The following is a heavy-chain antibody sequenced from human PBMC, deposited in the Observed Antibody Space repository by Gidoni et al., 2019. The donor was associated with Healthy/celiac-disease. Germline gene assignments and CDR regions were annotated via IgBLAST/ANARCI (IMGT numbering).Heavy chain of an antibody. J-gene: IGHJ4*02. V-gene: IGHV3-72*01. CDR3: ARESYGYNALDY. CDR2: TRNKANSYTT. Sequence: EVQLVESGGGLVQPGGSLRLSCAASGCTCSDHYMDGVRQAPGKGLEWVGRTRNKANSYTTDYAASVKGRFTISRDDSKNSLYLQMNSLKTEDTAVYYCARESYGYNALDYWGQGTLVTVSS. D-gene: IGHD5-12*01. CDR1: GCTCSDHY.